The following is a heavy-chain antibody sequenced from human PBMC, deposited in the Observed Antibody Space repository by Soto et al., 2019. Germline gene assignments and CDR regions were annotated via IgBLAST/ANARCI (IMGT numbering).Heavy chain of an antibody. J-gene: IGHJ6*04. D-gene: IGHD6-6*01. V-gene: IGHV3-30*18. Sequence: TGLSLRLSCAATRFAFSTYVMHWVRQAPGKGREWVAAISYDGNEKYYADSLQGRFTISRDNSKNALYLQVNSLRGEDTAVYYCAKEKFRRPPSPMYAMDRCHKRTTVTVAS. CDR3: AKEKFRRPPSPMYAMDR. CDR2: ISYDGNEK. CDR1: RFAFSTYV.